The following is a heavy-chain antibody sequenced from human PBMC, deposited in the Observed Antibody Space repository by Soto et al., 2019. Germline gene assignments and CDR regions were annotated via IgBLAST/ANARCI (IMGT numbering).Heavy chain of an antibody. Sequence: QVQMVESGGGVVQPGRSLRLSCAASGFTFSSYGMHWVRQAPGKGLEWVAVISYDGSNKYYADSVKGRFTISRDNSKNKLYLQMNSLRAEDTAVYYCAKDLGPMLRVPAAIFDYGGQGTLVTVSS. CDR1: GFTFSSYG. CDR3: AKDLGPMLRVPAAIFDY. J-gene: IGHJ4*02. V-gene: IGHV3-30*18. D-gene: IGHD2-2*01. CDR2: ISYDGSNK.